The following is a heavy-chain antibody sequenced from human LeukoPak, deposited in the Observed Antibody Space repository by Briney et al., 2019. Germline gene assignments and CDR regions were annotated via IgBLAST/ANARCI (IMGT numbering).Heavy chain of an antibody. J-gene: IGHJ4*02. V-gene: IGHV3-30*03. CDR3: ARQIYYDSSGYQLKGGFDY. CDR2: ISYDGSNK. D-gene: IGHD3-22*01. CDR1: GFTFSSYG. Sequence: GGSLRLSCAASGFTFSSYGMHWVRQAPGKGLEWVAVISYDGSNKYYADSVKGRFTISRDNSKNTLYLQMNSLRAEDTAVYYCARQIYYDSSGYQLKGGFDYWGQGTLVTVSS.